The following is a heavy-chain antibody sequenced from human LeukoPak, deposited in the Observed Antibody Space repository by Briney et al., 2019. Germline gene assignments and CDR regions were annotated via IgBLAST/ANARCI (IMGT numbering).Heavy chain of an antibody. CDR1: GFTVSSNY. V-gene: IGHV3-53*01. J-gene: IGHJ3*02. CDR3: ARHTWDI. CDR2: IYSDSKT. Sequence: PGGSLRLSCAASGFTVSSNYMSWVRQAPGKGLEWVSVIYSDSKTYYADSVKGRFTISRDNSKNTVYLQVNRLRVEDTAVYYCARHTWDIWGQGTMVTVSS. D-gene: IGHD2-2*02.